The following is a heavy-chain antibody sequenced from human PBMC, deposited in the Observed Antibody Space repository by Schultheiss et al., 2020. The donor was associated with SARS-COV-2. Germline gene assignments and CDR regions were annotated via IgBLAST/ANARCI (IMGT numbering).Heavy chain of an antibody. V-gene: IGHV4-38-2*01. CDR3: GSLFTQQVDKMGDYFVH. Sequence: GSLRLSCSVSGYSLSGGYICGWIRQAPGKGLEWIATMYHSGATFYNPSLRSRVSISVDSSNNQFSLKLSSVTAEDTAVYYCGSLFTQQVDKMGDYFVHWGQGALVTVSS. J-gene: IGHJ4*02. CDR1: GYSLSGGYI. CDR2: MYHSGAT. D-gene: IGHD6-13*01.